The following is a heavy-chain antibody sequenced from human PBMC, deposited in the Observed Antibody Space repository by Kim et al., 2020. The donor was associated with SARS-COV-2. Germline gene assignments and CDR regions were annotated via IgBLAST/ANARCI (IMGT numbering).Heavy chain of an antibody. J-gene: IGHJ6*02. CDR1: GFTFSDYY. Sequence: GGSLRLSCTASGFTFSDYYMSWIRQAPGKGLEWVSYISSSSSYTNYADSVKGRFTISRDNAKNSLYLQMNSLRAEDTAVYYCARDPMGKSGYCSTTNCNVSVWGQGTSVTVSS. V-gene: IGHV3-11*05. CDR2: ISSSSSYT. CDR3: ARDPMGKSGYCSTTNCNVSV. D-gene: IGHD2-2*01.